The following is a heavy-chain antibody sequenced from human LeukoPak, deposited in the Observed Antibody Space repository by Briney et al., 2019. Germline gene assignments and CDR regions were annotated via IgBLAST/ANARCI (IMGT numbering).Heavy chain of an antibody. V-gene: IGHV1-46*01. CDR3: ARVGIVERGGFDP. CDR2: INPSGGST. CDR1: GYTFTSYY. Sequence: ASVKVSCKASGYTFTSYYMHWVRQAPGQGLEWMGIINPSGGSTNYAQKFQGRVTLTRDTSASTAYMELSSLRSEDTAVYYCARVGIVERGGFDPWGQGTLVTVSS. J-gene: IGHJ5*02. D-gene: IGHD3-22*01.